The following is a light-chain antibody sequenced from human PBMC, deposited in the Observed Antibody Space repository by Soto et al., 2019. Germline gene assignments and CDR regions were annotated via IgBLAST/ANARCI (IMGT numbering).Light chain of an antibody. Sequence: DIQMTQSPSSLSASVGDRVTITCRASQFISNYLAWYQQKPGKVPKLLIYAASTLQSGVPSRFSGSGSETDFTLTISSLQPEDVATYYCQKYNSAPRTFGQGTKVEIK. CDR3: QKYNSAPRT. CDR2: AAS. V-gene: IGKV1-27*01. CDR1: QFISNY. J-gene: IGKJ1*01.